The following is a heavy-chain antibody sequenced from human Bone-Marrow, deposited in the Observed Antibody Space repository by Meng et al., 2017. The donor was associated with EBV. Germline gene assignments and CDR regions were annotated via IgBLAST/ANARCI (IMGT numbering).Heavy chain of an antibody. D-gene: IGHD3-10*01. CDR1: GFTFDDYA. Sequence: ELQLVESGGGLVQPGRSLRLSCAASGFTFDDYAMHWVRQAPGKGLEWVSGISWNSGSIGYADSVKGRFTISRDNAKNSLYLQMNSLRAEDTALYYCAKVYGSGSSYFDYWGQGTLVTASS. V-gene: IGHV3-9*01. J-gene: IGHJ4*02. CDR3: AKVYGSGSSYFDY. CDR2: ISWNSGSI.